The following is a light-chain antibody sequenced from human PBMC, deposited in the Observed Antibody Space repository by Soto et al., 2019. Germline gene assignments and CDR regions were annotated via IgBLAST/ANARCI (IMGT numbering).Light chain of an antibody. V-gene: IGLV3-1*01. CDR2: QDT. CDR1: KLGNKY. J-gene: IGLJ1*01. CDR3: QAWDSSADL. Sequence: SYELTQPPSVSVSPGQTAVITCSGDKLGNKYASWYQQKPGQSPVLVIYQDTKRPSGIPERFSGSNSGNTATLTISGTQAMDEADYYCQAWDSSADLFGTGTKLTVL.